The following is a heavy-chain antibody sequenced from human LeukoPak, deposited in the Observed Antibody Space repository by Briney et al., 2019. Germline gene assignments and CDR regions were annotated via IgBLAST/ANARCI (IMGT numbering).Heavy chain of an antibody. CDR1: GGSISNYY. CDR3: ARDLSIEMATINNAFDI. Sequence: PSETLSLTCTVSGGSISNYYWSWIRQPPGMGLEWIGYIYYSGSTNYNPSLKSRVTISVDTSKNHFSLKLSSVTAADTAVYYCARDLSIEMATINNAFDIWGQGTMVTVSS. J-gene: IGHJ3*02. CDR2: IYYSGST. D-gene: IGHD5-24*01. V-gene: IGHV4-59*01.